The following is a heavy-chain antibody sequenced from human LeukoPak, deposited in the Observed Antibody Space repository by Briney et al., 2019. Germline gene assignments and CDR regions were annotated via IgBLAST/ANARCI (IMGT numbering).Heavy chain of an antibody. CDR2: INPNSGGT. CDR3: AGHYDILTGAGGGKAAFDI. V-gene: IGHV1-2*02. CDR1: GYTFTGYY. J-gene: IGHJ3*02. Sequence: ASVKVSCKASGYTFTGYYMHWVRQAPGQGLEWMGWINPNSGGTNYAQKFQGRVTMTRDTSISTAYMELSRLRSDDTAVYYCAGHYDILTGAGGGKAAFDIWGQGTMVTVSS. D-gene: IGHD3-9*01.